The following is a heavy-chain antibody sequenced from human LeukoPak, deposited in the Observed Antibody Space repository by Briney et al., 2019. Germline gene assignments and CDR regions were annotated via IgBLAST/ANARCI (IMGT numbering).Heavy chain of an antibody. D-gene: IGHD3-22*01. V-gene: IGHV4-39*07. CDR3: ARVSPSLYDSSGYYNDY. CDR2: IYYSGST. Sequence: SETLSLTCTVSGGPISSSSYYWGWIRQPPGKGLEWIGSIYYSGSTYYNPSLKSRVTISVDTSKNQFSLKLSSVTAADTAVYYCARVSPSLYDSSGYYNDYWGQGTLVTVSS. CDR1: GGPISSSSYY. J-gene: IGHJ4*02.